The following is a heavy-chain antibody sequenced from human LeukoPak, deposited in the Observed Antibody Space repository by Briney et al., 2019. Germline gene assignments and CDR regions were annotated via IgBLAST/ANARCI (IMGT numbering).Heavy chain of an antibody. CDR3: ARDQRTAKWFGETTGGY. V-gene: IGHV1-18*01. J-gene: IGHJ4*02. D-gene: IGHD3-10*01. Sequence: ASVKVSCKASGYTFTSYGISWVRQAPGQGLEWMGWISAYNGNTNYAQKLQGRVTMTTDTSTSTAYMELRSLRSDDTAVYYCARDQRTAKWFGETTGGYWGQGTLVTVSS. CDR1: GYTFTSYG. CDR2: ISAYNGNT.